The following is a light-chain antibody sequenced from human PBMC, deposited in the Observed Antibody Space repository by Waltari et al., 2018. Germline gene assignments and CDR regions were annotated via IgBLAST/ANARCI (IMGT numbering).Light chain of an antibody. V-gene: IGLV3-25*03. CDR2: KDS. CDR3: QSADSSGTYVV. CDR1: ALPKKY. Sequence: SYALTPPPSVSVSPGQTARITCPGDALPKKYAYSYQQKPGQAPVLVIYKDSERPSGIPERFSGSSSGTTVTLTISGVQAEDEADYYCQSADSSGTYVVFGGGTKLTVL. J-gene: IGLJ2*01.